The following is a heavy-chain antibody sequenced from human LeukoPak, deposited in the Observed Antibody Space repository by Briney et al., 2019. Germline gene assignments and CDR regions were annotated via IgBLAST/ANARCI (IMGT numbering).Heavy chain of an antibody. CDR2: ISSSSSYI. CDR3: ARTNSSSWYTGWFDP. CDR1: GFTFSSYS. J-gene: IGHJ5*02. D-gene: IGHD6-13*01. V-gene: IGHV3-21*01. Sequence: GGSLRLTCAASGFTFSSYSMNWVRQAPGKGLEWVSSISSSSSYIYYADSVKGRFTISRDNAKNSLYLQMNSLRAEDTAVYYCARTNSSSWYTGWFDPWGQGTLVTVSS.